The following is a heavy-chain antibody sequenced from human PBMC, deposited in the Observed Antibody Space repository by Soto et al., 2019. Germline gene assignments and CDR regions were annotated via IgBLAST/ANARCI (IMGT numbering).Heavy chain of an antibody. Sequence: LRLSCAASGFTFSSYAMSWVRQAPGKGLEWVSAISGSGGSTYYADSVKGRFTISRDNSKNTLYLQMNSLRAEDTAVYYCAKDLSGSYYLFYYYGMDVWGQGTTVTVSS. V-gene: IGHV3-23*01. CDR2: ISGSGGST. CDR1: GFTFSSYA. CDR3: AKDLSGSYYLFYYYGMDV. D-gene: IGHD1-26*01. J-gene: IGHJ6*02.